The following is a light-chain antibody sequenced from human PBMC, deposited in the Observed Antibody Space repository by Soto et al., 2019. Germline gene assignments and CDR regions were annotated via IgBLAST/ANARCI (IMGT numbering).Light chain of an antibody. CDR2: AAS. CDR1: QSISNY. CDR3: QQSYNPPYT. V-gene: IGKV1-39*01. Sequence: DIQMTQSPSSLSASVGDRVTITCRASQSISNYLNWYQQIPGKAPKLLIYAASSLQSGVPSRFSGSGSGTDFTLTISSLQPEDFATYYCQQSYNPPYTFGQGTKLEIK. J-gene: IGKJ2*01.